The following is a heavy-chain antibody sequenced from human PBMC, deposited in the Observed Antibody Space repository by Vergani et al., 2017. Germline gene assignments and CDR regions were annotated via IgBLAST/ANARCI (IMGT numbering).Heavy chain of an antibody. CDR1: GFTFSSYA. CDR2: ISYDGSNK. D-gene: IGHD3-9*01. J-gene: IGHJ3*02. CDR3: ARGYVLRYFDWWGGDDAFDI. V-gene: IGHV3-30-3*01. Sequence: QVQLVESGGGVVQPGRSLRLSCAASGFTFSSYAMHWVRQAPGKGLEWVAVISYDGSNKYYADSVKGRFTISRDNSKNTLYLQMNSLRAEDTTVYYCARGYVLRYFDWWGGDDAFDIWGQGTMVTVSS.